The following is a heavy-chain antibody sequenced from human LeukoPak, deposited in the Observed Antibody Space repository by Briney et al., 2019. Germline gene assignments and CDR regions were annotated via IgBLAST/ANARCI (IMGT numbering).Heavy chain of an antibody. Sequence: QRWGSLRLSCAASGFTFSSSGMHWVRQAPGKGLEWLAVISNDGSNKYYADSVKGRFTISRDNPKNTLYLEMNSLRAEDTAVYYCAKRGGSYFDYWGQGTLVTVSS. CDR2: ISNDGSNK. V-gene: IGHV3-30*18. J-gene: IGHJ4*02. CDR1: GFTFSSSG. CDR3: AKRGGSYFDY. D-gene: IGHD1-26*01.